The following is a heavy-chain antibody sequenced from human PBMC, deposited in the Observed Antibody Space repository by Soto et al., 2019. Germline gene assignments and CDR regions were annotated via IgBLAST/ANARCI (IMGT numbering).Heavy chain of an antibody. CDR2: IYSGGST. CDR1: GFTVSSNY. CDR3: ARPRGDYGDYAYYYYMDV. V-gene: IGHV3-66*04. J-gene: IGHJ6*03. D-gene: IGHD4-17*01. Sequence: EVQLVESGGGLVQPGGSLRLSCAASGFTVSSNYMSWVRQAPGKGLEWVSVIYSGGSTYYADSVKGRFTISRDNSKNTLYLQMNSLRAEDTAVYYCARPRGDYGDYAYYYYMDVWGKGTTVTVSS.